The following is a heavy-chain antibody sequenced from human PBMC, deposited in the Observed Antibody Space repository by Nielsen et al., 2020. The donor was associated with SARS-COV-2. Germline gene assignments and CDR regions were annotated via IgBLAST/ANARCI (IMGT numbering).Heavy chain of an antibody. CDR1: GFTINTYW. Sequence: GGSLRLSCAASGFTINTYWMFWVRQAPGKGLVWVSHIDVDGSNTNYADSVQGRFTISRDNTKNTLSLQMNSLRGEDSAMYYCTRGGYTHSMDVWGQGTTVTVSS. CDR3: TRGGYTHSMDV. D-gene: IGHD5-18*01. V-gene: IGHV3-74*01. CDR2: IDVDGSNT. J-gene: IGHJ6*02.